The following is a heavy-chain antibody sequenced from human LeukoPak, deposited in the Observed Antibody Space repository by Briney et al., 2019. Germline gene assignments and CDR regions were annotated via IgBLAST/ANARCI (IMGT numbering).Heavy chain of an antibody. CDR1: GFSFSGYA. J-gene: IGHJ4*02. Sequence: GGSLRLSCAASGFSFSGYAMNWVRQAPGKGLEWVSAISGSGGSTYYADSVKGRSTISRDNSKNTLYLQMNSLRAEDTAVYYCAREVVPAAMESRDYWGQGTLVTVSS. D-gene: IGHD2-2*01. V-gene: IGHV3-23*01. CDR2: ISGSGGST. CDR3: AREVVPAAMESRDY.